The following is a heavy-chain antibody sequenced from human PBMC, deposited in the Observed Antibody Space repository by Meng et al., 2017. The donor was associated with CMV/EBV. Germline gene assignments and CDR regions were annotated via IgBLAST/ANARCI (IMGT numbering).Heavy chain of an antibody. CDR3: ARGYSSSWHVSAFDI. CDR2: INHSGST. J-gene: IGHJ3*02. Sequence: GSLRLSCAVYGGSFSGYYWSWIRQPPGKGLEWIEEINHSGSTNYNPSLKSRVTISVDTSKNQFSLKLSSVTAADTAVYYCARGYSSSWHVSAFDIWGQGTMVTVSS. CDR1: GGSFSGYY. V-gene: IGHV4-34*01. D-gene: IGHD6-13*01.